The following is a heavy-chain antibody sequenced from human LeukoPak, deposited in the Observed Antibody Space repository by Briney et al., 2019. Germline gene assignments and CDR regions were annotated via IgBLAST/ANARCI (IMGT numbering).Heavy chain of an antibody. Sequence: PGGSLRLSCAASGFTFSSYEMNWVRQAPGKGLEWVSYISSSGSTIYYADSVKGRFTISRDNSKNTLYLQMNSLRAEDTAVYYCAKDGSGSALTGYLDYWGQGTLVTVSS. CDR2: ISSSGSTI. V-gene: IGHV3-48*03. CDR3: AKDGSGSALTGYLDY. D-gene: IGHD3-10*01. CDR1: GFTFSSYE. J-gene: IGHJ4*02.